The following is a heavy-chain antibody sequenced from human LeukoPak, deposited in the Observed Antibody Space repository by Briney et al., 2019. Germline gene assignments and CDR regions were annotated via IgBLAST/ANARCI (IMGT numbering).Heavy chain of an antibody. J-gene: IGHJ3*02. CDR2: IRSKAYGGTT. V-gene: IGHV3-49*04. D-gene: IGHD2-2*01. CDR1: GSTSGNHA. CDR3: TRMTCSSTSCYQDAFDI. Sequence: GRSLRLSCTASGSTSGNHAMSWVRQAPGKGMEWVGFIRSKAYGGTTEYAASVKGRFTIARDDSKSIAYLQMNSLKTDDTAVYYCTRMTCSSTSCYQDAFDIWGQGTMVTVSS.